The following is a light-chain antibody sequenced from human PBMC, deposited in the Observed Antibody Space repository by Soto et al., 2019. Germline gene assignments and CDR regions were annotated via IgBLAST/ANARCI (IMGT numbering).Light chain of an antibody. CDR3: QQSHNWPLT. CDR1: QSISTE. Sequence: EIAMAQSPATLSVSPGERATLSCRASQSISTELAWYQQIPGQPPRLLIYSASTRATGVPARFTGSGSGSEFTVTISGLQTEDFAIYYCQQSHNWPLTFGQGTRLEI. J-gene: IGKJ2*01. CDR2: SAS. V-gene: IGKV3-15*01.